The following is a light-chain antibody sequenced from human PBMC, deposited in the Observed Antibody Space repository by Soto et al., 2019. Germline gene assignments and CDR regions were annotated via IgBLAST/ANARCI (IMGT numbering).Light chain of an antibody. V-gene: IGLV2-14*03. J-gene: IGLJ3*02. CDR2: DVT. Sequence: QSALTQPASVSGSLAQSITISCTGTTSDVGAYNYVSWYQQHPGKAPQLVIYDVTNRPSGVSNRFSGSKSGNTASLTISGLQAEDEADYYCSSYTSSSTLVFGGGTKLTVL. CDR3: SSYTSSSTLV. CDR1: TSDVGAYNY.